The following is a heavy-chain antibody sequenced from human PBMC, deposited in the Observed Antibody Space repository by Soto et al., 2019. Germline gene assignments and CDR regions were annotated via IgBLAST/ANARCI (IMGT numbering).Heavy chain of an antibody. CDR2: ISAYNGNT. CDR1: GYTFTSYG. D-gene: IGHD2-15*01. Sequence: QVQLVQSGAEVKKPGASVKVSCKASGYTFTSYGISWVRQAAGQGLEWMGWISAYNGNTNYAQKLQGRVTMTTDTSTSTAYMELRSLRSYDTAVYYCARESYGVAATFGYGMDVWGQGTTVTVSS. V-gene: IGHV1-18*01. CDR3: ARESYGVAATFGYGMDV. J-gene: IGHJ6*02.